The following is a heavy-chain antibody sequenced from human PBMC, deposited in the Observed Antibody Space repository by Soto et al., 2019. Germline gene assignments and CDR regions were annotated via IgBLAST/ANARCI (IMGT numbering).Heavy chain of an antibody. CDR2: IYYSGST. CDR3: ARRGSGWQGGYDY. V-gene: IGHV4-61*05. D-gene: IGHD6-19*01. Sequence: SETLSLTCTVSGGSISSIRFSWGWIRKPPGKGLEWIGYIYYSGSTNYNPSLKSRVTISVDTSKNQFSLKLSSVTAADTAVYYCARRGSGWQGGYDYWGQGTLVTVSS. J-gene: IGHJ4*02. CDR1: GGSISSIRFS.